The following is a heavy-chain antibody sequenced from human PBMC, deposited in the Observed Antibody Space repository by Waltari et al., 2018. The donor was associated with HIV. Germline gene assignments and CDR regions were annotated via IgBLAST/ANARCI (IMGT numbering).Heavy chain of an antibody. J-gene: IGHJ4*02. CDR1: GFMFSSYS. Sequence: EVQLVESGGGLAKPGGSLRLSCAASGFMFSSYSMSWVRQAPGKGLQWIAFISISSDYIYYTDSVKGRFTISRDNARNSLYLQVNSLRDEDTAVYFCARAERIRAEGYWFFDYWGRGALVTVSS. V-gene: IGHV3-21*02. CDR2: ISISSDYI. D-gene: IGHD2-8*02. CDR3: ARAERIRAEGYWFFDY.